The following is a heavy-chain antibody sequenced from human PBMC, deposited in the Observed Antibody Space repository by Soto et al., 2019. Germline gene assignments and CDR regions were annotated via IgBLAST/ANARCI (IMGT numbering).Heavy chain of an antibody. Sequence: QGQLQHSGPGLVTPSQTLSLTCAISGDSVSSDITSWNWIRQSPSRGLEWLGRTYYRSKWFHDYAASVNSRITINPDTSKNQFSLELNSMTPEYTAVYYCARGNALDVWGQGTVVTVSS. V-gene: IGHV6-1*01. CDR2: TYYRSKWFH. CDR3: ARGNALDV. J-gene: IGHJ3*01. D-gene: IGHD3-10*01. CDR1: GDSVSSDITS.